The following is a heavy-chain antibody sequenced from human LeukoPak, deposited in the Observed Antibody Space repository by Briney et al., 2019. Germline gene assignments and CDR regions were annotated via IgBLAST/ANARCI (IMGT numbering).Heavy chain of an antibody. D-gene: IGHD1-1*01. CDR3: AKDWGTTGTTGWMFDY. Sequence: SETLSLTCTVSGGSINSYYWSWIRQPPGKGLEWIGYIYYSGSTYSNPSLKSRVTISLDTSKNQFSLRLSSVTAADTAVYYCAKDWGTTGTTGWMFDYWGQGTPVTVSS. CDR1: GGSINSYY. CDR2: IYYSGST. V-gene: IGHV4-59*01. J-gene: IGHJ4*02.